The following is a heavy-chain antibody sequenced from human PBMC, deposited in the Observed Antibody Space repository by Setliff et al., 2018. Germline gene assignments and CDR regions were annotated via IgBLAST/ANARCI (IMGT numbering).Heavy chain of an antibody. V-gene: IGHV3-48*01. CDR1: GFTFSSYS. J-gene: IGHJ3*01. CDR3: ATLYPWDPDAFDL. D-gene: IGHD3-16*01. Sequence: PGESLKISCAGSGFTFSSYSMNWVRQAPGKGLEWVSYISSSSSTIYYADSVKGRFTISRDNAKNSLYLQMNSLRAEDTAVYYCATLYPWDPDAFDLWGQGTMVTVSS. CDR2: ISSSSSTI.